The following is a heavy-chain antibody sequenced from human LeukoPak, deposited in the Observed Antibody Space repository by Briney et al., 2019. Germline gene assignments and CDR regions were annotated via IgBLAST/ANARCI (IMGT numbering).Heavy chain of an antibody. V-gene: IGHV1-69*01. CDR3: ARTSCSGDCSFDY. CDR1: GGTFSSYA. CDR2: IIPIFGTA. J-gene: IGHJ4*02. D-gene: IGHD2-21*02. Sequence: ASVKVSCKASGGTFSSYAISWVRQAPGQGLEWMGGIIPIFGTANYAQKFQGRVTITADESTSTAYMELSSLRSEDTAVYYCARTSCSGDCSFDYWGQGTLVTVSS.